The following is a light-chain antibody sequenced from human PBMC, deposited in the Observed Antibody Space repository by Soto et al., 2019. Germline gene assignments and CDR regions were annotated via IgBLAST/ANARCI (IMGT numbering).Light chain of an antibody. CDR3: ISYTGFDTYV. Sequence: QAVVTQPASVSASPGQSITISCTGTSTDIGAYKFVSWYQQHPGKAPKLMIYDVTSRPSGVSNRFSGSKSGNTASLIISGFQAEDEGDYYCISYTGFDTYVFGTGTKLTVL. J-gene: IGLJ1*01. CDR2: DVT. CDR1: STDIGAYKF. V-gene: IGLV2-14*03.